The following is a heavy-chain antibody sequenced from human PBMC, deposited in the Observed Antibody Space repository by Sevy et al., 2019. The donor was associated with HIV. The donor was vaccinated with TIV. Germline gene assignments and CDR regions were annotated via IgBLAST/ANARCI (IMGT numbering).Heavy chain of an antibody. Sequence: GGSLRLSCAASGFTFSSYSMNWVRQAPGKGLEWVSYISSSSSTIYYADSVKGRFTISRDNAKNSLYLQMNSLRAEDTAVYYCVRDPTGYYDSSGYYRDDAFDIWGQGTMVTVSS. V-gene: IGHV3-48*01. D-gene: IGHD3-22*01. CDR1: GFTFSSYS. CDR3: VRDPTGYYDSSGYYRDDAFDI. J-gene: IGHJ3*02. CDR2: ISSSSSTI.